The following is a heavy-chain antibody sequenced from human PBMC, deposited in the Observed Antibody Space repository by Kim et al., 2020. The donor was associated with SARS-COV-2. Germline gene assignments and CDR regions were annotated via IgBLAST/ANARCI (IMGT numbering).Heavy chain of an antibody. CDR2: INHSGST. D-gene: IGHD3-10*01. J-gene: IGHJ5*02. CDR1: GGSFSGYY. CDR3: ARDSPLWFGDWRCWIDP. V-gene: IGHV4-34*01. Sequence: SETLSLTCAVYGGSFSGYYWSWIRQPPGKGLEWIGAINHSGSTNYNPSLKSRVTISVDTSKNQFSLKLSSVTAADTAVYYCARDSPLWFGDWRCWIDPLG.